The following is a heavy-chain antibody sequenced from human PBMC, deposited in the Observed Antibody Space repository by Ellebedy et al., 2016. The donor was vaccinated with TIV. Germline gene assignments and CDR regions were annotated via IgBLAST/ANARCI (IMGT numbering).Heavy chain of an antibody. Sequence: SETLSLTXAVYGGSFSGYYWSWIRQPAGKGLEWIGRIYTSGSTNYNPSLKSRVTMSVDTSKNQFSLKLSSVTAADTAVYYCARFYREYYFDYWGQGTLVTVSS. CDR2: IYTSGST. V-gene: IGHV4-59*10. CDR1: GGSFSGYY. CDR3: ARFYREYYFDY. J-gene: IGHJ4*02.